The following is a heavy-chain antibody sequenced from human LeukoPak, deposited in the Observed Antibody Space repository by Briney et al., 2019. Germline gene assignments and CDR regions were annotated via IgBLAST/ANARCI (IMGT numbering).Heavy chain of an antibody. CDR3: ARDRVRFLEWFV. D-gene: IGHD3-3*01. Sequence: ASVKVSCKASGYTFTSYYMHWVRQAPGQGLEWMGLINPSGGSTSYAQKFQGRVTMTRDTSTSTVYMELSSLRSEDTAVYYCARDRVRFLEWFVWGQGTLVTVSS. V-gene: IGHV1-46*01. CDR1: GYTFTSYY. J-gene: IGHJ4*02. CDR2: INPSGGST.